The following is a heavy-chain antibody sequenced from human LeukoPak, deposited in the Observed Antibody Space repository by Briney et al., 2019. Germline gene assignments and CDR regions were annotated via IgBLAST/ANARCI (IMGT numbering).Heavy chain of an antibody. CDR2: ISGSAAST. CDR1: GFTFSSYW. J-gene: IGHJ4*02. V-gene: IGHV3-23*01. D-gene: IGHD6-13*01. Sequence: PGGSLRLSCAASGFTFSSYWMHWVRQAPGKGLEWVSSISGSAASTYYADSVKGRFTISRDSSKNTLYLQMNSLRAEDTAIYYCARSVRIAANVWGQGTLVTVSS. CDR3: ARSVRIAANV.